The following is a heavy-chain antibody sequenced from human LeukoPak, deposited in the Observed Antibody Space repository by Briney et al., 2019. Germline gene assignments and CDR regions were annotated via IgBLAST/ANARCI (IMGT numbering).Heavy chain of an antibody. CDR1: GFTFSSYW. CDR2: ISSSGSTI. CDR3: AREKVVVIRRSCAFDI. D-gene: IGHD3-22*01. Sequence: GGSLRLSCAASGFTFSSYWMSWVRQAPGKGLEWVSYISSSGSTIYYADSVKGRFTISRDNAKNSLYLQMNSLRAEDTAVYYCAREKVVVIRRSCAFDIWGQGTMVTVSS. J-gene: IGHJ3*02. V-gene: IGHV3-48*04.